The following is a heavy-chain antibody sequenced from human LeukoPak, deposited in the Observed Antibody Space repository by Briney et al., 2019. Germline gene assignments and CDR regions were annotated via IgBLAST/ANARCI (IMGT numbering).Heavy chain of an antibody. CDR3: ARACSGGSCNWFDP. V-gene: IGHV1-2*06. CDR1: GYTFTGYY. CDR2: INPNSGGP. J-gene: IGHJ5*02. Sequence: ASVKVSCKASGYTFTGYYMHWVRQAPGQGLEWMGRINPNSGGPNYAQKFQGRVTMPRDTSISTAYMELSRLRSDDTAVYYCARACSGGSCNWFDPWGQGTLVTVSS. D-gene: IGHD2-15*01.